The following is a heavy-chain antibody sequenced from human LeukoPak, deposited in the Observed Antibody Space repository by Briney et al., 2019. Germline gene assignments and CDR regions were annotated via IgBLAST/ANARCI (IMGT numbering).Heavy chain of an antibody. CDR1: GFTFSSYE. CDR3: AREAKHCSSTSCPIDY. D-gene: IGHD2-2*01. J-gene: IGHJ4*02. Sequence: PGGSLRLSCAASGFTFSSYEMNWVRQAPGKGLEWVSYISSSGSTIYYADSVKGRFTISRDNAKNSLYLQMNSLRAEDTAVYYCAREAKHCSSTSCPIDYWGQGTLVTVSS. V-gene: IGHV3-48*03. CDR2: ISSSGSTI.